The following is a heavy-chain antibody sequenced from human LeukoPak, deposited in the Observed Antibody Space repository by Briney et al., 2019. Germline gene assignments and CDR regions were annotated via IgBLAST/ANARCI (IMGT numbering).Heavy chain of an antibody. Sequence: PSQTLSLTFAISGDSVSSNSAAWHWIRPSPSSGLEWLGRTYYRSKWYNDYAVSVKSRITINPDTSKNQFSLQLNSVTPEDTAVYYCARDLVAAMEFDPWGQGTLVTVSS. D-gene: IGHD2-15*01. CDR1: GDSVSSNSAA. CDR2: TYYRSKWYN. V-gene: IGHV6-1*01. J-gene: IGHJ5*02. CDR3: ARDLVAAMEFDP.